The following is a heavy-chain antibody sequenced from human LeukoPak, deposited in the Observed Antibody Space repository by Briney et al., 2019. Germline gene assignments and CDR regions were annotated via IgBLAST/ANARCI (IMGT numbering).Heavy chain of an antibody. J-gene: IGHJ5*02. CDR1: GDSISSHY. Sequence: SETLSLTCTVSGDSISSHYWTWIRQSPRKGLEWIAYFYYSGNTRYNPSLRSRITMSADTSKNHLSLKLSSVTAADTAVYYCARRVEECSSTTCYAYFDPWGQGAQVTVSS. V-gene: IGHV4-59*08. D-gene: IGHD2-2*01. CDR2: FYYSGNT. CDR3: ARRVEECSSTTCYAYFDP.